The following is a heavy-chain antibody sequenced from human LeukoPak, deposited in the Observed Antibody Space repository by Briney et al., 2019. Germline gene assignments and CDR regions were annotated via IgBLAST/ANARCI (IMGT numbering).Heavy chain of an antibody. CDR2: IYYSGST. Sequence: SETLSLTCTVSGGSISSGDYYWSWIRQPPGKGLEWIGYIYYSGSTYYNPSLKSRVTISVDTSKNQFSLKLSSVTAADTAVYYCARVQLWPKYYFDYWGQGTLVTVSS. J-gene: IGHJ4*02. CDR1: GGSISSGDYY. D-gene: IGHD5-18*01. V-gene: IGHV4-30-4*01. CDR3: ARVQLWPKYYFDY.